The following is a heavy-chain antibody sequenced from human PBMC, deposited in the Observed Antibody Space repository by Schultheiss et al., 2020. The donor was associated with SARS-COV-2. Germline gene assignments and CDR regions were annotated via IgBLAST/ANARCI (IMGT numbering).Heavy chain of an antibody. Sequence: GGSLRLSCAAFGFTVSSNYMSWVRQAPGKGLEWVSVIYSGGSTYYADSVKGRFTISRDNSKNTLYLQMNSLRAEDTAVYYCASYSSGWYPDAFDIWGQGTMVTVSS. CDR1: GFTVSSNY. J-gene: IGHJ3*02. CDR3: ASYSSGWYPDAFDI. V-gene: IGHV3-53*01. CDR2: IYSGGST. D-gene: IGHD6-19*01.